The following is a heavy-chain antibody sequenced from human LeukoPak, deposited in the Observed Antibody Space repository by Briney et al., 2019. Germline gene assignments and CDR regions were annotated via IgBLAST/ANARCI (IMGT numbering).Heavy chain of an antibody. CDR2: MNPNSGNT. V-gene: IGHV1-8*01. CDR3: ARGDLYYYDSSGYYGY. J-gene: IGHJ4*02. CDR1: GYTFTSYD. D-gene: IGHD3-22*01. Sequence: ASVKVSCKASGYTFTSYDINWVRQATGQGLEWMGWMNPNSGNTGYAQKFQGRVTMTRNTSISTAYMELSSLRSEDTAVYYCARGDLYYYDSSGYYGYWGQGTLVTVSS.